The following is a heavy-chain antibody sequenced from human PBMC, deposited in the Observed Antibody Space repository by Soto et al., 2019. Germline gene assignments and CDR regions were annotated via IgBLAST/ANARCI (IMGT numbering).Heavy chain of an antibody. J-gene: IGHJ6*01. V-gene: IGHV3-15*07. CDR1: GFTFSNAW. Sequence: EVQLVESGGGLVKPGGSLRLSCAASGFTFSNAWMNWVRQAPGKGLEWVGRIKSKTDGGTTDYAAPVKGRFTISKDDSKYTLYLQMNSLKTDYTAVYYCPIPESSGWYARNYYDGMDVW. CDR3: PIPESSGWYARNYYDGMDV. D-gene: IGHD6-19*01. CDR2: IKSKTDGGTT.